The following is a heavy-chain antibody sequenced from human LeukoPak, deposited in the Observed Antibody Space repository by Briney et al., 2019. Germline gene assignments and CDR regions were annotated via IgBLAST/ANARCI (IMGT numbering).Heavy chain of an antibody. CDR1: GDTVSSNSAT. V-gene: IGHV6-1*01. J-gene: IGHJ3*02. Sequence: RSQTLSLTCALSGDTVSSNSATWNWIRQSPSRGLEWLGRTYHTSKWYSDYAVSVKSRITINPDTSKNQFSLQLNSVTPEDTAVYYCARIGHPWGIEDAFDIWGQGTMVTVSS. D-gene: IGHD3-16*01. CDR3: ARIGHPWGIEDAFDI. CDR2: TYHTSKWYS.